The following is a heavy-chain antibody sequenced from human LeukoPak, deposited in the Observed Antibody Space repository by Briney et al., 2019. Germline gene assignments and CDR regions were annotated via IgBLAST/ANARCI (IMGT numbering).Heavy chain of an antibody. Sequence: GGSLRLSCVASGFTFDDYGMSWVRQAPGKGLEWVSGINWNGGSTGYADSVKGRFTISRDNAKNSLYLQMNSLRAEDTALYHCARALYYDFWSGSPDDAFDIWGQGTMVTVSS. CDR3: ARALYYDFWSGSPDDAFDI. J-gene: IGHJ3*02. D-gene: IGHD3-3*01. V-gene: IGHV3-20*01. CDR1: GFTFDDYG. CDR2: INWNGGST.